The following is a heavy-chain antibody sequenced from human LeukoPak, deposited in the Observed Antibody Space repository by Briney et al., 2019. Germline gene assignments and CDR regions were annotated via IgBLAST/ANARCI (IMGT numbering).Heavy chain of an antibody. V-gene: IGHV3-7*01. J-gene: IGHJ4*02. CDR3: ARPHWGFDS. Sequence: GGSLRLSCAASGFTFSSYWMSWVRQAPGKGREWVASIRQDGSEKHYVDSVKGRFTISRDNAKNSLSLEMNSLRAEDTALYYCARPHWGFDSWGQGTLVTVSS. CDR1: GFTFSSYW. D-gene: IGHD7-27*01. CDR2: IRQDGSEK.